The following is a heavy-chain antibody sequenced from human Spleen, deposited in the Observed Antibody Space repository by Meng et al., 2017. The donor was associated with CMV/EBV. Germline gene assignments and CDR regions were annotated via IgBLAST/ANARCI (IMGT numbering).Heavy chain of an antibody. J-gene: IGHJ4*02. Sequence: IYAQMLQGGVTLTTDESSITAYLELISLTSEDTAVYYCARELWEPPHFDYWGQGTLVTVSS. CDR3: ARELWEPPHFDY. D-gene: IGHD1-26*01. V-gene: IGHV1-69*05.